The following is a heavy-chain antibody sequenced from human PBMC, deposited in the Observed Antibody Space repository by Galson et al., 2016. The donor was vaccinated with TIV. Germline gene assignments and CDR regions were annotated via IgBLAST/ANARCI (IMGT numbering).Heavy chain of an antibody. Sequence: TLSLTCSVSGASIATSSNYWVWIRPPPGKGPEWIGTIFHSGTTYYNPSLKSRLTMSVDTSKRQFSLKLRSVTAADTAVYYCARRHQWLGGSFEAWGQGTMVAVSS. J-gene: IGHJ3*01. CDR1: GASIATSSNY. CDR2: IFHSGTT. V-gene: IGHV4-39*01. D-gene: IGHD6-19*01. CDR3: ARRHQWLGGSFEA.